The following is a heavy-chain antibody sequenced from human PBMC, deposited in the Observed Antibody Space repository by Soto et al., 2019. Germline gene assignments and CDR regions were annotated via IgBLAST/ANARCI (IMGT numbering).Heavy chain of an antibody. V-gene: IGHV1-18*01. J-gene: IGHJ6*01. D-gene: IGHD3-3*01. CDR3: ARDPTIFGVVQNYGMDV. Sequence: QVQLVQSGAEVKKPGASVKVSCKASGYTFTTFGISWVRQAPGQGLEWMGWISAYNGYTNYAQKLQGRVTMTTDTSRSTAYMELRSLRSDDTAVYYCARDPTIFGVVQNYGMDVWGPRDHGHRLL. CDR1: GYTFTTFG. CDR2: ISAYNGYT.